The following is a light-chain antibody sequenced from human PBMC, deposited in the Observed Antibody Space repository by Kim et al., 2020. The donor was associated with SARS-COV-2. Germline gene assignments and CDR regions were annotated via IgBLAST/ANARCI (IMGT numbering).Light chain of an antibody. CDR2: AAS. J-gene: IGKJ4*01. CDR3: QQSHTLAT. CDR1: QDITNS. V-gene: IGKV1-33*01. Sequence: DIQMTQSPSSLSASVGDRVTITCQASQDITNSLNWYQQSPGKAPKLLISAASSLETGVPSRFSGSVFGTHFTFTISSLQPEDVGTYFCQQSHTLATFGGGTKVDIK.